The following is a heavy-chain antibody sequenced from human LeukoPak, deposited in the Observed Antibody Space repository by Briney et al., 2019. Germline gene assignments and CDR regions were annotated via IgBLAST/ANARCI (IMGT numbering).Heavy chain of an antibody. D-gene: IGHD3-22*01. Sequence: SVKVSCKASGGTFSSYAISWVRQAPGQGLEWMGGIIPIFGTANYAQKFQGRVTITTDESTSTAYMELSSLRSEDTAVYYCARAAAPYYYDSSGSSGDFDYWGQGTLVTVSS. CDR3: ARAAAPYYYDSSGSSGDFDY. CDR2: IIPIFGTA. J-gene: IGHJ4*02. V-gene: IGHV1-69*05. CDR1: GGTFSSYA.